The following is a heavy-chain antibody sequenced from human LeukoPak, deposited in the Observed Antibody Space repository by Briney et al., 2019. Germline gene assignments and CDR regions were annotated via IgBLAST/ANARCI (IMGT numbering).Heavy chain of an antibody. CDR1: GFSFSNYW. CDR3: AKGPNYFDS. V-gene: IGHV3-74*01. J-gene: IGHJ4*02. CDR2: MNSVGSAI. Sequence: QPGGSLRLSCAASGFSFSNYWMHWVRQAPGKGLVWVTRMNSVGSAIYNADSVQGRFTISRDNAKNKLYLQMNSLRAEDTAMYFCAKGPNYFDSWGQGTLVTVSS.